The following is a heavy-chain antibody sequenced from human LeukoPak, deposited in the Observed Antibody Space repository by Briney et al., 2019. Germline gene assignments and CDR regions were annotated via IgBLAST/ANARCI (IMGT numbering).Heavy chain of an antibody. CDR2: INPHSGGT. V-gene: IGHV1-2*02. Sequence: ASVKVSCKASGGTFSSYAISWVRQAPGQGLEWMGWINPHSGGTNYVQKFQGRVTMTRDTSISTAYMELSRLRSDDTAVYYCARGPSWQQLVTLVSGYYYYMDVWGKGTTVTVSS. CDR3: ARGPSWQQLVTLVSGYYYYMDV. J-gene: IGHJ6*03. CDR1: GGTFSSYA. D-gene: IGHD6-13*01.